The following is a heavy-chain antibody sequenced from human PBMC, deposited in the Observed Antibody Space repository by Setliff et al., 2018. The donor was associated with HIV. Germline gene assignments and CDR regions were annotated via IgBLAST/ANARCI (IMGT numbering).Heavy chain of an antibody. CDR3: ARILQDPFSHFYYYFYMDV. CDR1: GFSLSTSGVC. J-gene: IGHJ6*03. V-gene: IGHV2-5*02. CDR2: IYWDDDK. Sequence: SGPTLVNPTQTLTLTCTFSGFSLSTSGVCVGWIRQPPGKALEWLALIYWDDDKRYSPSLKSRLTIPKDTSKNQVVLTMTNMDPVDTATYYCARILQDPFSHFYYYFYMDVWGKGTTVTVS. D-gene: IGHD3-3*02.